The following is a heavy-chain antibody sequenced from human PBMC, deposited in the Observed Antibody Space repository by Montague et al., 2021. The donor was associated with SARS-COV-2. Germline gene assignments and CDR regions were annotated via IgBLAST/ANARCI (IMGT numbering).Heavy chain of an antibody. D-gene: IGHD6-13*01. V-gene: IGHV3-7*01. CDR1: GFTFSFYW. Sequence: SLRLSCAASGFTFSFYWMSWVRQAPGKGLEWVANIKQDGSEKYYVDSVKGRFTISRDNAKNSLYLQMNSPRAEDTAVYYCARVPSSSWYFEYWGQGTLVTVSS. CDR3: ARVPSSSWYFEY. CDR2: IKQDGSEK. J-gene: IGHJ4*02.